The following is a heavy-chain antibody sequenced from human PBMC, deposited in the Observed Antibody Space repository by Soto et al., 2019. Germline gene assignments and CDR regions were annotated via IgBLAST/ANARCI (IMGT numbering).Heavy chain of an antibody. CDR1: Y. J-gene: IGHJ4*02. D-gene: IGHD5-12*01. Sequence: YGRWIRKNPGKGLEWIGYIYYSGSTNYNPSLKSRVTISVDTSKNQFSLKLSSVTAADTAVYYCARHRGYSGYDGVDYWGQGTLVTVSS. CDR3: ARHRGYSGYDGVDY. V-gene: IGHV4-59*08. CDR2: IYYSGST.